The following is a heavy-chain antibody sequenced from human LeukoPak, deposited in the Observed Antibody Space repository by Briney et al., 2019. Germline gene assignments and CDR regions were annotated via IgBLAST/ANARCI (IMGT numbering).Heavy chain of an antibody. V-gene: IGHV4-59*01. J-gene: IGHJ4*02. CDR1: GGSISGYY. CDR2: IYYSGST. Sequence: SETLSLTCTVSGGSISGYYWSWIRQPPGKGLEWIGYIYYSGSTNYNPSLKSRVTISGDTSKNQFSLKLTSVTAADTAVYYCARKMGLGYSSSWYVLDYWGQGTLVTVSS. D-gene: IGHD6-13*01. CDR3: ARKMGLGYSSSWYVLDY.